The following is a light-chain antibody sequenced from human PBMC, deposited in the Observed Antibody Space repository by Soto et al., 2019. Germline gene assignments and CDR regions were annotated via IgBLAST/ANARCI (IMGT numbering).Light chain of an antibody. Sequence: EVVLTQSPGALSLSPGERATLSCRASQSVDSSYFAWYQQRPGQAPRLLIYETSSRATGIPDRFSGSGSGTDFTLTVSRLEPEDFAVYFCQQYGSYPFTFGGGTKVESK. V-gene: IGKV3-20*01. CDR3: QQYGSYPFT. CDR2: ETS. CDR1: QSVDSSY. J-gene: IGKJ4*01.